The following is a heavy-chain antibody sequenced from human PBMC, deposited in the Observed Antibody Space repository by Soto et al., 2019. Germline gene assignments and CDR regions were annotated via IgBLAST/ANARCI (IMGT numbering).Heavy chain of an antibody. J-gene: IGHJ4*02. V-gene: IGHV1-24*01. CDR1: GYTLTELS. D-gene: IGHD1-26*01. CDR2: FDPEDGET. CDR3: ATRSAEWELRGDFDY. Sequence: ASVKVSCKVSGYTLTELSMHWVRQAPGKGLEWMGGFDPEDGETIYAQKFQGRVTMTEDTSTDTAYMELSSLRSEDTAVYYCATRSAEWELRGDFDYWGQGTLVTVSS.